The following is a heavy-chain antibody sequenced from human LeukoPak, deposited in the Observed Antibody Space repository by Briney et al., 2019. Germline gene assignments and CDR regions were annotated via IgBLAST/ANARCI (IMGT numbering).Heavy chain of an antibody. V-gene: IGHV6-1*01. CDR2: TYYRSQWKN. CDR1: GDSVSNNNYA. Sequence: SQTLSLTCAISGDSVSNNNYAWNWIRQSPSRGLEWLGRTYYRSQWKNDYARSVMSRISVDPDTSKTQFSLHLRSVTPDDTAVYYCAGGYAFDVWGQGTMVTVSS. J-gene: IGHJ3*01. CDR3: AGGYAFDV.